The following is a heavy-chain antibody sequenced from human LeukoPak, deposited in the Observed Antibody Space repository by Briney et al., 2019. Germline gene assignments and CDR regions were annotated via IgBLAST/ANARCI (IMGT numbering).Heavy chain of an antibody. CDR2: IGGSGGST. V-gene: IGHV3-23*01. CDR3: TRDRTLFGVALYYYDL. CDR1: GFTFSSYA. Sequence: GSLRLSCAVSGFTFSSYATSWDRHAQGKWREWVSAIGGSGGSTYYADSVKGRFSVSRDNYINTLYLQMNSLRVEDWGLYYCTRDRTLFGVALYYYDLWGQGTVVSVSS. J-gene: IGHJ5*02. D-gene: IGHD3-3*01.